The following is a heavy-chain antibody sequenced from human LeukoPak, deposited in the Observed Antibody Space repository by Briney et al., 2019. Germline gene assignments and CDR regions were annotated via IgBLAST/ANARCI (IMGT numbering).Heavy chain of an antibody. CDR2: IYHSGST. Sequence: PSETLSLTCAVSGGSISSGGYSWSWIRQPPGKGLEWIGYIYHSGSTYYIPSLKSRVTISVDRSKHQFSLKLSSVTAADTAVYYCARAYSSSWYGFGNWFDPWGQGTLVTVS. CDR1: GGSISSGGYS. CDR3: ARAYSSSWYGFGNWFDP. D-gene: IGHD6-13*01. V-gene: IGHV4-30-2*01. J-gene: IGHJ5*02.